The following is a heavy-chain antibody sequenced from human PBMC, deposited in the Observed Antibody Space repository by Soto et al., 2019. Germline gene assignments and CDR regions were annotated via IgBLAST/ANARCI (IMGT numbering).Heavy chain of an antibody. CDR3: AKGDNLGPKTGYAFDP. J-gene: IGHJ5*02. Sequence: PSQTLSLTCALSGDSVSSNTASWNWIRQSPSRGLEWLGRTYFRSKWYNDYAVSVKSRIIINPDTSNNQFSLQLNSVTPEDTAVYFCAKGDNLGPKTGYAFDPWGQEIMVTVSS. D-gene: IGHD5-12*01. CDR1: GDSVSSNTAS. V-gene: IGHV6-1*01. CDR2: TYFRSKWYN.